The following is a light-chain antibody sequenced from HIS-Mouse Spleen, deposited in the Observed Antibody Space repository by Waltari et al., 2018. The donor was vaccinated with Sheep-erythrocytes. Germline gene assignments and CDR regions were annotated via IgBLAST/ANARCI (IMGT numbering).Light chain of an antibody. CDR2: QDR. V-gene: IGLV3-1*01. CDR1: KLGDKY. Sequence: SYELTQPPSVSVSPGQTASITCSGDKLGDKYACWYQQKPGQSPVLVIYQDRKRPSGIPERFSGSNSGNTATLTISGLQAEDEADYYCCSYAGSYNHVFATGTKVTVL. J-gene: IGLJ1*01. CDR3: CSYAGSYNHV.